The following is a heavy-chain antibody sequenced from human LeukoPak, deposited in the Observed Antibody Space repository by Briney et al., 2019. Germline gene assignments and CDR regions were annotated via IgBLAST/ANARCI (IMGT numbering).Heavy chain of an antibody. D-gene: IGHD3-16*01. J-gene: IGHJ3*02. CDR1: GFTFSSYG. Sequence: GGSLRLSCAASGFTFSSYGMHWVRQAPGKGLEWVAFIRYDGSNKYYADSVKGRFTISRDNSKNTLYLQMNSLRAEDTAVYYCAKTYVCGSYAFDIWGQGTMVTVSS. V-gene: IGHV3-30*02. CDR3: AKTYVCGSYAFDI. CDR2: IRYDGSNK.